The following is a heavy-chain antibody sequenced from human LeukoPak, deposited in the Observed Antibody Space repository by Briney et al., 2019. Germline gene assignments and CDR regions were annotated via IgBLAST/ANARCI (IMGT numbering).Heavy chain of an antibody. CDR1: GGSFSGYY. J-gene: IGHJ4*02. Sequence: SETLSLTCAVYGGSFSGYYWSWIRQPPGKGLEWIGEINHSGSTNYNPSLKSRVTISVDTSKNQFSLKLSSVTAADTAVYYCAREAGLYYGSGSYYNRRYYFDYWGQGTLVTVPS. D-gene: IGHD3-10*01. CDR2: INHSGST. V-gene: IGHV4-34*01. CDR3: AREAGLYYGSGSYYNRRYYFDY.